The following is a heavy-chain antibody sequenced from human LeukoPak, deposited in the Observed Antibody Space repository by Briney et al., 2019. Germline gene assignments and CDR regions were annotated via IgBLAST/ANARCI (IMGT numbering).Heavy chain of an antibody. Sequence: GGSLRLSCAASGFTFSTCAMSWVRQAPGKGLEWVSTISGGGRSTDYADSVKGRFTISRDNSKNTLYLQMNSLRAEDTAVYYCVKEDYGLFDYWGQGTLVTVSS. CDR1: GFTFSTCA. CDR3: VKEDYGLFDY. V-gene: IGHV3-23*01. CDR2: ISGGGRST. J-gene: IGHJ4*02. D-gene: IGHD4/OR15-4a*01.